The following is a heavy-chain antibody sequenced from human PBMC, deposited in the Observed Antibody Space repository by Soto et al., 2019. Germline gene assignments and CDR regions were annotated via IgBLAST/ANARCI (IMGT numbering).Heavy chain of an antibody. CDR1: GFTFSSYA. Sequence: EVQLVESGGGLVQPGGSLRLSCSASGFTFSSYAMHWVRQAPGKGLEYVSAISSNGGSTYYADSVKGRFTISRDNSKNTLYLQMSSLRAEDTAVYYLVKQDGSSSALDIWGQGTMVTVSS. J-gene: IGHJ3*02. D-gene: IGHD5-18*01. V-gene: IGHV3-64D*06. CDR3: VKQDGSSSALDI. CDR2: ISSNGGST.